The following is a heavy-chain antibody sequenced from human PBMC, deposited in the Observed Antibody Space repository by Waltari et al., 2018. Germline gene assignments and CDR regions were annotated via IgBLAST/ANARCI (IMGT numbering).Heavy chain of an antibody. V-gene: IGHV4-59*11. CDR2: IYYSGST. D-gene: IGHD6-19*01. J-gene: IGHJ3*02. CDR3: ASFIAVAAPTAFDI. CDR1: GGSISSHY. Sequence: QVQLQESGPGLVKPSETLSLTCTVSGGSISSHYWSWIRQPPGKGLEWIGYIYYSGSTNYNPSRKSRVTISVDTSKNQFSLKLSSVTAADTAVYYCASFIAVAAPTAFDIWGQGTMVTVSS.